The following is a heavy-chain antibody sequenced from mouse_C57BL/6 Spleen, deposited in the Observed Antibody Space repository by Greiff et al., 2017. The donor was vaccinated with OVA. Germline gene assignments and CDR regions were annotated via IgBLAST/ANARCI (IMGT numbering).Heavy chain of an antibody. D-gene: IGHD2-4*01. CDR2: IDPSDSYT. Sequence: QVHVKQPGAELVRPGTSVKLSCKASGYTFTSYWMHWVKQRPGQGLEWIGVIDPSDSYTNYNQKFKGKATLTVDTSSSTAYMQLSSLTSEDSAVYYCARADYDRFADWGQGTLVTVSA. J-gene: IGHJ3*01. V-gene: IGHV1-59*01. CDR3: ARADYDRFAD. CDR1: GYTFTSYW.